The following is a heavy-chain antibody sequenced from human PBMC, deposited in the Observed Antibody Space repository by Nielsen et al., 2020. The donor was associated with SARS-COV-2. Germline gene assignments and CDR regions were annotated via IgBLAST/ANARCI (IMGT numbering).Heavy chain of an antibody. CDR2: ISWNSGSI. CDR1: GFTFDDYA. Sequence: SLKISWAASGFTFDDYAMHWVRQAPGKGLEWVSGISWNSGSIGYADSVKGRFTISRDNAKNFLYLQMNSLRAAYTASYYCAKDMSDSLNCGNDYWGQGTLVTVSS. J-gene: IGHJ4*02. CDR3: AKDMSDSLNCGNDY. V-gene: IGHV3-9*01. D-gene: IGHD4-23*01.